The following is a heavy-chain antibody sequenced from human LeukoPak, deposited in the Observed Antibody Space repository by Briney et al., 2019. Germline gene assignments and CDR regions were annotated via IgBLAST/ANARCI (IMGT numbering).Heavy chain of an antibody. CDR3: ARGGGYYDILTGYYIDNWFDP. D-gene: IGHD3-9*01. V-gene: IGHV3-21*01. CDR2: ISSSSSYI. CDR1: GFTFSSYS. Sequence: GGSLRLSCAASGFTFSSYSMNWVRQAPGKGLEWVSSISSSSSYIYYADSVKGRFTISGDNAKNSLYLQMNSLRAEDTAVYYCARGGGYYDILTGYYIDNWFDPWGQGTLVTVSS. J-gene: IGHJ5*02.